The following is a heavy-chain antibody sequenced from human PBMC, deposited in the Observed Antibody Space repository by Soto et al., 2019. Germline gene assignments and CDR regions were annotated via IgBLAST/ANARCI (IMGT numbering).Heavy chain of an antibody. CDR2: FRDCGGS. CDR1: CGSISRYY. CDR3: TRPGFGPLHGLVDV. J-gene: IGHJ6*04. Sequence: SETLSLTCIVSCGSISRYYWGWFRQSQGKRMEWIGYFRDCGGSSSNLALQSRVAISMNKSKSQFTLKVTSVTGTDTAVDYWTRPGFGPLHGLVDVGGKGTTVTVAS. D-gene: IGHD3-10*01. V-gene: IGHV4-4*08.